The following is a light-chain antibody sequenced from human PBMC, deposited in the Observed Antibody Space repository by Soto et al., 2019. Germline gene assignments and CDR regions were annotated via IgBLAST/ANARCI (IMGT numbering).Light chain of an antibody. V-gene: IGKV1-5*03. Sequence: EIQMTQAPSTLSASVGDRVTITCRASRSITPWLAWYQQKPGRAPKLLIQKASTLESGVPSRFSGSGSGTEFTITISSLQPDDFATYYCQQYDIYPVACGQGTKLEIK. CDR1: RSITPW. J-gene: IGKJ2*01. CDR3: QQYDIYPVA. CDR2: KAS.